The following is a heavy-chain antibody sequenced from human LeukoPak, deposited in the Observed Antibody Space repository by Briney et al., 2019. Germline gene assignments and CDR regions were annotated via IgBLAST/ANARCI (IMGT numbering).Heavy chain of an antibody. Sequence: PSETLSLTCTVSGGSISSYYWSWTRQPAGKGLEWIGRIYTSGSTNYNPSLKSRVTMSVDTSKNQFSLKLSSVTAADTAVYYCAREASGWPGVAFPMFDYWGQGTLVTVSS. D-gene: IGHD6-19*01. CDR2: IYTSGST. CDR3: AREASGWPGVAFPMFDY. V-gene: IGHV4-4*07. J-gene: IGHJ4*02. CDR1: GGSISSYY.